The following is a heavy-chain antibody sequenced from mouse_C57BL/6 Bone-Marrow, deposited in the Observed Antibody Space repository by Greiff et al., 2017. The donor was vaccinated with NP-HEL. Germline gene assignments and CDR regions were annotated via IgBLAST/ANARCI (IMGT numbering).Heavy chain of an antibody. J-gene: IGHJ2*01. CDR2: ISYSGST. CDR1: GYSITSGYD. V-gene: IGHV3-1*01. CDR3: ARSPYYYGHYFDY. Sequence: EVKLQESGPGMVKPSQSLSLTCTVTGYSITSGYDWHWIRHFPGNKLEWIGYISYSGSTNYNPSLKSRISITHDTSKNHFFLKLNSVTTEDTATYYCARSPYYYGHYFDYWGQGTTLTVSS. D-gene: IGHD1-1*01.